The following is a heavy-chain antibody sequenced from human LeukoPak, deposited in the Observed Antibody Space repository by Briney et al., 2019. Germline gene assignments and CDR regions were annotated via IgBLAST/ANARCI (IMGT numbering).Heavy chain of an antibody. CDR2: ISYDGINK. CDR3: ASGAAMERSAFDY. CDR1: RFTFSTYG. D-gene: IGHD5-18*01. Sequence: PGGSLRLSCAASRFTFSTYGMHWVRQAPGKGLEWVALISYDGINKYYADSVKGRFTISRDNSKSTLYLQMSSLRAEDTAVYYCASGAAMERSAFDYWGQGTLVTVSS. J-gene: IGHJ4*02. V-gene: IGHV3-30*03.